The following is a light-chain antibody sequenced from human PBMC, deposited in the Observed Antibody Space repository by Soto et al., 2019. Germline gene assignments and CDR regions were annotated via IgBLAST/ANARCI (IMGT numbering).Light chain of an antibody. J-gene: IGKJ2*01. V-gene: IGKV3-15*01. CDR1: QSVASN. CDR3: QQYHNWPPQYT. Sequence: EIVMTQSPASLSVSPGDGATLSCRASQSVASNVAWYQQKPGQGHRLLIHAASTRAVGVPARFSGSGSGTDFTLTISSLQSEDFAVYYCQQYHNWPPQYTFGQGTKLQIK. CDR2: AAS.